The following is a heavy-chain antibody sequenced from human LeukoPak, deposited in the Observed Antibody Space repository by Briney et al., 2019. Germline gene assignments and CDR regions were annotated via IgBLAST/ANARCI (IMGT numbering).Heavy chain of an antibody. CDR1: GDSVSSNSAA. D-gene: IGHD3-10*01. CDR3: ASSAMVRGVIIKPFDY. Sequence: SQPLSLTCAISGDSVSSNSAAWNWIRQSPSRGLEWLGRTYYRSKWYNDYAVSVKSRITINPDTSKNQFSLQLNSVTPEDTAVYYCASSAMVRGVIIKPFDYWGQGTLVTVSS. V-gene: IGHV6-1*01. J-gene: IGHJ4*02. CDR2: TYYRSKWYN.